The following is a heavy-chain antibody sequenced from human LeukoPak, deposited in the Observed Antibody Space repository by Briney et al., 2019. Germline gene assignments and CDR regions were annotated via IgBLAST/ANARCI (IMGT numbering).Heavy chain of an antibody. Sequence: GGSLRLSCAASGLTFSSYWMHWVRQAPGKGLVWVSRINSDGSSTDYADSVKGRFTISRDNAKNTLYLQMNSLTAEDTAVYYCASRPRGTYFFDHWGQGTLVTVSS. CDR1: GLTFSSYW. CDR3: ASRPRGTYFFDH. CDR2: INSDGSST. D-gene: IGHD3-16*01. J-gene: IGHJ4*02. V-gene: IGHV3-74*01.